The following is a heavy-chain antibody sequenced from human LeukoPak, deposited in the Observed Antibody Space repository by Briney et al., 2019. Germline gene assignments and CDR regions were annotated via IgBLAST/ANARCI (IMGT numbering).Heavy chain of an antibody. CDR2: IYYSGST. V-gene: IGHV4-39*01. CDR1: GGSISSSSYY. J-gene: IGHJ4*02. D-gene: IGHD3-10*01. CDR3: AKSYGSGSYYLLLEY. Sequence: SETLSLTCTVSGGSISSSSYYWGWIRQPPGKGLEWIVTIYYSGSTYYNPSLKSRVTISVDTSKNQFSLKLSSVTAADTAVYYCAKSYGSGSYYLLLEYWGQGTLVTVSS.